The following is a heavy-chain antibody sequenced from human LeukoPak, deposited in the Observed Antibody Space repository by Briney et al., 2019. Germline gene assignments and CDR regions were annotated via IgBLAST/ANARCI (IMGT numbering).Heavy chain of an antibody. CDR1: GFSFSSYE. V-gene: IGHV3-48*03. CDR3: ARGFNPNY. CDR2: ISASGSTV. D-gene: IGHD3-10*01. Sequence: GGSLRLSCAASGFSFSSYEMNWVRQAPGKGLEWLSYISASGSTVNYADSVKGRFTISRDNAKNSLYLQINSLSVEDTAVYYCARGFNPNYWGQGTLVTVSS. J-gene: IGHJ4*02.